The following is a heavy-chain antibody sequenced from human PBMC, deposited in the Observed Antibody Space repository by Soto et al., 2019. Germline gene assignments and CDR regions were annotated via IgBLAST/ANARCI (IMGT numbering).Heavy chain of an antibody. Sequence: TLSCAASGFTFSSYAMHCVRQAPGKGLEWVAVISYDGSNKYYADSVKGRFTISRDDSKNTAYLQLNSLKSEDTAVYYCTRIFSDAFDIWGQGTMVTVSS. D-gene: IGHD3-9*01. CDR2: ISYDGSNK. CDR3: TRIFSDAFDI. J-gene: IGHJ3*02. V-gene: IGHV3-30-3*01. CDR1: GFTFSSYA.